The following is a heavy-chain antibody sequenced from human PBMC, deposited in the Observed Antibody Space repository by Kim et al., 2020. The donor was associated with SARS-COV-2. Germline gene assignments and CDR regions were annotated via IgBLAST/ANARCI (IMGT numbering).Heavy chain of an antibody. D-gene: IGHD3-22*01. CDR1: GGSISSGGYY. J-gene: IGHJ5*02. V-gene: IGHV4-31*03. Sequence: SETLSLTCTVSGGSISSGGYYWSWIRQHPGKGLEWIGYIYYSGSTYYNPSLKSRVTISVDTSKNQFSLKLSSVTAADTAVYYCARDTDSSGNKRIGWFDPWGQGTLVTVSS. CDR2: IYYSGST. CDR3: ARDTDSSGNKRIGWFDP.